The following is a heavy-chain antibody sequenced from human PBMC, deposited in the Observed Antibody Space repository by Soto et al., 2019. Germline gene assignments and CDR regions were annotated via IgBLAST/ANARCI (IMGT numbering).Heavy chain of an antibody. J-gene: IGHJ4*02. CDR2: ISGSGGST. D-gene: IGHD3-22*01. CDR3: AQEYGAMIVVVITTDYFDY. V-gene: IGHV3-23*01. CDR1: GFTFSSYA. Sequence: EVQLLESGGGLVQPGGSLRLSCAASGFTFSSYAMSWVRQAPGKGLEWVSAISGSGGSTYYADSVKGRFTISRDNSKNTLYLQMNSLRAEDTAVYYCAQEYGAMIVVVITTDYFDYWGQGTLVTVSS.